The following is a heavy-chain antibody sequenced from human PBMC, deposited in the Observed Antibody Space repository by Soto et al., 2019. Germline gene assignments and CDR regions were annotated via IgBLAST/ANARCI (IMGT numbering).Heavy chain of an antibody. CDR3: ARASRTGDYVWFDP. CDR2: ISAYNGDT. J-gene: IGHJ5*02. CDR1: GYTFTIYG. D-gene: IGHD4-17*01. Sequence: ASVNVSCKASGYTFTIYGITWVRQAPGQGLEWMGWISAYNGDTHYTQRLQGRVTMTTDTSTSTAYMELSSLRSEDTAVYYCARASRTGDYVWFDPWGQGTLVTVSS. V-gene: IGHV1-18*01.